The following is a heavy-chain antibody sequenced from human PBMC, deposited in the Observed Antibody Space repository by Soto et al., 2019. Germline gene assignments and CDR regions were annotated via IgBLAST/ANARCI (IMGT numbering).Heavy chain of an antibody. CDR1: GYTFTSYG. CDR3: ARSVGASYYYYYGMDV. D-gene: IGHD1-26*01. J-gene: IGHJ6*02. CDR2: ISAYNGNT. V-gene: IGHV1-18*01. Sequence: QVQLVQSGAEVKKPGASVKVSCKASGYTFTSYGISWVRQAPGQGLEWMGWISAYNGNTNYAQKLQGRVTMTTDTSTSTAYMKLRSLRSDDTAVYYCARSVGASYYYYYGMDVWGQGTTVTVSS.